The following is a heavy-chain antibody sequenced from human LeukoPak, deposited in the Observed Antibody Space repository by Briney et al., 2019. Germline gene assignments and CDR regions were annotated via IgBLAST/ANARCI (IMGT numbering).Heavy chain of an antibody. J-gene: IGHJ6*02. D-gene: IGHD2-15*01. CDR1: GGFISSFY. V-gene: IGHV4-59*01. CDR2: IYYSGST. Sequence: SETLSLTCTVSGGFISSFYWSWIRQPPGKELEWLGYIYYSGSTNYSPSLKSRVTISVDTSKNQFSLKLSSVTAADTAVYYCARDRDIGTYYYYYGMDVWAKGPRSPSP. CDR3: ARDRDIGTYYYYYGMDV.